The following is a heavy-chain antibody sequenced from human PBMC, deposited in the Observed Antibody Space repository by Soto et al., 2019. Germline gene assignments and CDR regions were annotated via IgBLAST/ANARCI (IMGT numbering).Heavy chain of an antibody. V-gene: IGHV3-7*01. CDR2: IKKDGSEK. J-gene: IGHJ4*02. CDR3: AGLDTSMVQTAGY. CDR1: GFTFRNYW. Sequence: ELQLVESGGDLVQPGGSLRLSCTVSGFTFRNYWMSWVRQAPGKGLEWVASIKKDGSEKNYVDSVKGRFTISRDNAKNSLYLQMNSLRVEDTAVYYCAGLDTSMVQTAGYWGQGTLVIVSS. D-gene: IGHD5-18*01.